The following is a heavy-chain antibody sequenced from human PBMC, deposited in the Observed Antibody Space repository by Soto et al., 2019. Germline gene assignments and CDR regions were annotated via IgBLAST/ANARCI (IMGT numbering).Heavy chain of an antibody. D-gene: IGHD6-6*01. CDR2: IDSRGRTL. CDR1: GFTFTDYS. CDR3: ARQAARNYIDS. J-gene: IGHJ4*02. V-gene: IGHV3-11*01. Sequence: VGSLRLSCAASGFTFTDYSMSWIRQAPGKGLEWLAFIDSRGRTLSYADSVKGRFTISRDNAKNSLYLQMHSLRADDTAVYYCARQAARNYIDSWGQGDVVTVSS.